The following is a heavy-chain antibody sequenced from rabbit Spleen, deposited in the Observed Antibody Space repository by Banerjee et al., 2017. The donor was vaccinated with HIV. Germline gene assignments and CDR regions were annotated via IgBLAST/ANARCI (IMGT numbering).Heavy chain of an antibody. Sequence: QEQLEESGGGLVQPEGSLTLTCKASGFSFSDRDVMCWVRQAPGKGLEWIACINAATAKPVYATWAKGRFTISRTSSTTVTLRMTSLTAADRATYFCARDLPGVIGWNFGWWGPGTLVTVS. D-gene: IGHD1-1*01. CDR2: INAATAKP. CDR1: GFSFSDRDV. V-gene: IGHV1S45*01. CDR3: ARDLPGVIGWNFGW. J-gene: IGHJ4*01.